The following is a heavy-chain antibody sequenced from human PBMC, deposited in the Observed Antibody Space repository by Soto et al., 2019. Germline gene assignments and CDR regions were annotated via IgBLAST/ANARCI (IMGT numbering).Heavy chain of an antibody. V-gene: IGHV1-46*01. J-gene: IGHJ6*02. CDR1: GYTFTSYY. CDR3: ARDQYGSGSYLYYYYYGMDV. D-gene: IGHD3-10*01. Sequence: ASVKVSCKASGYTFTSYYMHWVRQAPGQGLEWMGIINPSGGSTSYAQKFQGRVTMTRDTSTSTVYMELSSLRSEETAVYYCARDQYGSGSYLYYYYYGMDVWGQGTTVTVSS. CDR2: INPSGGST.